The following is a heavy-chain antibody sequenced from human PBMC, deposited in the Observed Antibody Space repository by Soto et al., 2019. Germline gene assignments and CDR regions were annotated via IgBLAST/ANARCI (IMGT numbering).Heavy chain of an antibody. CDR2: LRQEGGEK. J-gene: IGHJ6*02. Sequence: EVQLVESGGGLVQPGGSLRLSCAASGFTFISYWMSWVRQAPGKGLEWVANLRQEGGEKYYVDSVKGRFTISRDNAKNSLYLQMTSLRPQDTAVYYCARDDIVVVPAAMGNYYYYYGMDVWGQGTTVTVSS. CDR1: GFTFISYW. V-gene: IGHV3-7*01. CDR3: ARDDIVVVPAAMGNYYYYYGMDV. D-gene: IGHD2-2*01.